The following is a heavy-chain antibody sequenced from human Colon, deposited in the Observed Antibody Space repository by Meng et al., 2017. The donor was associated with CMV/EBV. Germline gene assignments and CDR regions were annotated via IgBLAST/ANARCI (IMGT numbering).Heavy chain of an antibody. J-gene: IGHJ4*02. D-gene: IGHD1-26*01. CDR2: TNEDGSDK. V-gene: IGHV3-7*01. CDR1: GSSFSNSW. Sequence: GESLKISCAASGSSFSNSWMIWVRRAPGKGLEWVAKTNEDGSDKYYVDSVKGRFTIFRDNAKNSLYLQMNSLRAEDTAVYYCARDPGVGATSWGQGTLVTVSS. CDR3: ARDPGVGATS.